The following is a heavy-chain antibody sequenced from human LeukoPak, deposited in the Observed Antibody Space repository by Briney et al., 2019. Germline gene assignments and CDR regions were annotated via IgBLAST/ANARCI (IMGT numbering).Heavy chain of an antibody. CDR1: GGSTSSSSYY. V-gene: IGHV4-39*07. D-gene: IGHD6-13*01. CDR2: IYYSGST. J-gene: IGHJ4*02. CDR3: ARDSYISSWHN. Sequence: SETLSLTCTVSGGSTSSSSYYWGWIRQPPGKGLEWIGSIYYSGSTYYNPSLKSRVTISVDTSKNQFSLKLSSVTAADTAVYYCARDSYISSWHNWGQGTLVTVSS.